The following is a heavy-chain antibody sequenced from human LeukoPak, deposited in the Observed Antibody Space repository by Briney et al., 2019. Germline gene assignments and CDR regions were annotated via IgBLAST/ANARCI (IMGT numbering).Heavy chain of an antibody. J-gene: IGHJ4*02. CDR1: GFTFSSYS. D-gene: IGHD3-10*01. CDR3: AKDQGITMVRGVMVY. Sequence: GGSLRLSCAASGFTFSSYSMNWVRQAPGKGLEWVAVISYDGSNKYYADSVKGRFTISRDNSKNTLYLQMNSLRAEDTAVYYCAKDQGITMVRGVMVYWGQGTLVTVSS. V-gene: IGHV3-30*18. CDR2: ISYDGSNK.